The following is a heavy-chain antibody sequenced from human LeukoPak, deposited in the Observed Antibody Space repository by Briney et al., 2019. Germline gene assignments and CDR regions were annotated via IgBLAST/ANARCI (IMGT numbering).Heavy chain of an antibody. D-gene: IGHD5-24*01. V-gene: IGHV1-2*02. CDR2: INPNSGGT. CDR1: GYTFTDYY. Sequence: GASVKVSCKASGYTFTDYYVHWVRQAPGQGLEWMGLINPNSGGTHYAQKFQGRVTMTRDTSISTAYMELSSLRSDDTAVYYCARDSGDGYNPVDYWGQGTLITVSS. CDR3: ARDSGDGYNPVDY. J-gene: IGHJ4*02.